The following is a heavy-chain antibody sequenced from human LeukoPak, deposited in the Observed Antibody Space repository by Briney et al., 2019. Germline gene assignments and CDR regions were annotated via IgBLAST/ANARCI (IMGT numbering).Heavy chain of an antibody. V-gene: IGHV3-21*01. J-gene: IGHJ5*02. CDR2: ISSSSSYI. CDR1: GFTFSSYS. CDR3: ASIPGIAAAGSP. Sequence: GGSLRLSCAASGFTFSSYSINWVRQAPGKGLEWVSSISSSSSYIYYADSVKGRFTISRDNAKNSLYLQMNSLRAEDTAVYYCASIPGIAAAGSPWGQGTLVTVSS. D-gene: IGHD6-13*01.